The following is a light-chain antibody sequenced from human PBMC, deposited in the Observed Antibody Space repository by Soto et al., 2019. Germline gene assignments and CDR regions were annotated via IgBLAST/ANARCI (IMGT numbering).Light chain of an antibody. CDR1: NIGSKS. CDR3: QVWDSSSDHPV. J-gene: IGLJ2*01. V-gene: IGLV3-21*04. Sequence: SYELTQPPSVSVAPGKTARITCGGNNIGSKSVHWYQQKPGQAPVLVIYYDSDRPSGIPELFSGSNSGNTATLTISRVEAGDEAAYYYQVWDSSSDHPVFGGGTKLTVL. CDR2: YDS.